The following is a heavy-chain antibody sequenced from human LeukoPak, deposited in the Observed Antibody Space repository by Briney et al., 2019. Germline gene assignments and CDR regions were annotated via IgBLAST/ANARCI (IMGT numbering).Heavy chain of an antibody. Sequence: SETLSLTCTVSGGSINSYYWSWIRQPPGKGLEWIGYIYYSGSTNYNPSLKSRVTISVDTSKNQFSLNLTSVTAADTAVYYCARDSGRINYYDSSGYFYIWGQGALVTVSS. V-gene: IGHV4-59*01. CDR1: GGSINSYY. CDR2: IYYSGST. CDR3: ARDSGRINYYDSSGYFYI. J-gene: IGHJ4*02. D-gene: IGHD3-22*01.